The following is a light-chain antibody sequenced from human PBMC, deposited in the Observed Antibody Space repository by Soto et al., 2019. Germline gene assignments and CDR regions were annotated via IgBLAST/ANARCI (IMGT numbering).Light chain of an antibody. V-gene: IGLV2-11*01. CDR1: SSDVGGYKY. Sequence: QSVLTQPRSVSGSPGQSVTISCTGTSSDVGGYKYVSWTQHHPGKAPKVMIYDVSKRPSGVPDRFSGSKSGNTASLTISGLQAEDEADYYCCSYAGSYTPDVFGTGTKLTVL. J-gene: IGLJ1*01. CDR2: DVS. CDR3: CSYAGSYTPDV.